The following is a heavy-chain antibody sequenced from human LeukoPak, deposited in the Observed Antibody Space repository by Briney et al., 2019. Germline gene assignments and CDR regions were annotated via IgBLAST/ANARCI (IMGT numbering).Heavy chain of an antibody. J-gene: IGHJ4*02. CDR1: GGSSSSYY. CDR3: ARGVNSGYFDY. D-gene: IGHD1-26*01. CDR2: IYYSGST. Sequence: SETLSLTCTVSGGSSSSYYWTWIRQPPGKGLEWIGYIYYSGSTNYNPSLKSRVTISVDTSKNQFSLKLTSVTAADTAVYYCARGVNSGYFDYCGQGTLVTVSS. V-gene: IGHV4-59*01.